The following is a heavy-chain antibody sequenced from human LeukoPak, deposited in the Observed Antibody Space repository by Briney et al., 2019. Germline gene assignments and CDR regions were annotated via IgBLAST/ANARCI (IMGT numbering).Heavy chain of an antibody. Sequence: GASVKVSCKASGYTFTSYGSSWGRQAPGQGLGWMGGISAYNGNTNYAQKLQGRVTMTTDTSTSTAYMELRSLRSDDTAVYYCAREKRWEPLNYWGQGTLVTVSS. D-gene: IGHD1-26*01. CDR3: AREKRWEPLNY. V-gene: IGHV1-18*01. CDR2: ISAYNGNT. J-gene: IGHJ4*02. CDR1: GYTFTSYG.